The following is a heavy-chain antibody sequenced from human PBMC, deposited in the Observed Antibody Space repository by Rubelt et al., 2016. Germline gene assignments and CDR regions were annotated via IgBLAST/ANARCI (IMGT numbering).Heavy chain of an antibody. V-gene: IGHV4-39*01. CDR1: GGSVSRGSYY. CDR3: ARQGQGYPFMDV. D-gene: IGHD3-16*01. CDR2: VFYCGSP. J-gene: IGHJ6*02. Sequence: QVQLQESGPGLVKPSETLSLTCPVSGGSVSRGSYYWSWIRQPPGKGLEWVGHVFYCGSPYYNPYLKSRVTISVDTSKDQFSLRLSSVTAAEAAVYWCARQGQGYPFMDVWGQGTTVTVSS.